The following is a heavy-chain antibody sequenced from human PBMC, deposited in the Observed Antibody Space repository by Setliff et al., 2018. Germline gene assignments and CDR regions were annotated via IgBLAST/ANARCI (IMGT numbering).Heavy chain of an antibody. CDR3: AKNGFGVVALGVNNWFDP. Sequence: GASVKVPCKTSGYPFTDYYIHWVRQAPGQGLEWMGRINPNSGATNFAQKFQGRVTMTRDTSISTAYMDLSRLRSDDTAVYYCAKNGFGVVALGVNNWFDPWGQGTLVTVSS. V-gene: IGHV1-2*06. J-gene: IGHJ5*02. D-gene: IGHD3-10*01. CDR1: GYPFTDYY. CDR2: INPNSGAT.